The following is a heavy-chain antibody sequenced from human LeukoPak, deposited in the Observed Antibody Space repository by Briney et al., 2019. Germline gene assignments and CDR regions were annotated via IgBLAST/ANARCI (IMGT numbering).Heavy chain of an antibody. J-gene: IGHJ3*02. D-gene: IGHD1-26*01. V-gene: IGHV3-23*01. CDR3: AKSSGSYGHAGYAFDI. Sequence: GGSLRLSCAASGFTFSSYAMSWVRQAPGKGLEWVSAISGSGGSTYYADSVKGRFTISRDNSKNTLYLQMNSLRAEDTAVYYCAKSSGSYGHAGYAFDIWGQGTMVTVSS. CDR2: ISGSGGST. CDR1: GFTFSSYA.